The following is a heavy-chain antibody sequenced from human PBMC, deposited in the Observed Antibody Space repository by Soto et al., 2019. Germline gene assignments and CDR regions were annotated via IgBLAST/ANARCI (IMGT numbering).Heavy chain of an antibody. CDR3: ARHGLRDQWLVPNNWFDP. CDR1: GYSFTSYW. J-gene: IGHJ5*02. D-gene: IGHD6-19*01. CDR2: IYPGDSDT. V-gene: IGHV5-51*01. Sequence: ASVKVSCKGSGYSFTSYWIGWVRQMPGKGLEWMGIIYPGDSDTRYSPSFQGQVTISADKSISTAYLQWSSLKASDTAMYYCARHGLRDQWLVPNNWFDPWGQGTLVTVSS.